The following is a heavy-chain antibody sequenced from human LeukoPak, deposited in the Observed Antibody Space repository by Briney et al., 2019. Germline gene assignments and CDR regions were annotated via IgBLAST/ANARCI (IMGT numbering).Heavy chain of an antibody. J-gene: IGHJ5*02. V-gene: IGHV4-39*02. Sequence: SETLSLTCTVSGGSISSSSYYWGWIRQPPGKGLEWIGSIYYSGSTYYNPSLKSRVTISVDTSKNQFSLKLSSVTAADTAVYYCAREPSSVVMTPKFGPWGQGTLVTVSS. CDR2: IYYSGST. CDR1: GGSISSSSYY. CDR3: AREPSSVVMTPKFGP. D-gene: IGHD2-8*01.